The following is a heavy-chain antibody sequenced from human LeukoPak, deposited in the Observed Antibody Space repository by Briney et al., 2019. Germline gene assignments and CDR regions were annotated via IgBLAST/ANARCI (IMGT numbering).Heavy chain of an antibody. D-gene: IGHD3-10*01. V-gene: IGHV3-21*01. CDR1: GFTFSSYS. CDR3: ARRTMVRGVISFDP. J-gene: IGHJ5*02. Sequence: PGGSLRLSCAASGFTFSSYSMNWVRQAPGKGLEWVSSISSSSSYIYSADSVKGRFTISRDNAKNSLYLQMNSLRAEDTAVYYCARRTMVRGVISFDPWGQGTLVTVSS. CDR2: ISSSSSYI.